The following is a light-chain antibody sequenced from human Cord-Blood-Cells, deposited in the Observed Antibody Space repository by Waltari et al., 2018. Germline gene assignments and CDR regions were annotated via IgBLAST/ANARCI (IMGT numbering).Light chain of an antibody. Sequence: QSVLTPPPSVSGAPGQRVTISCPGSRPHIGAGSDVHWYQQPPGTAPKLLIYGNSNRPSGVPDRFSGSKSGTSASLAITGLQAEDEADYYCQSYDSSLSGWVFGGGTKLTVL. CDR1: RPHIGAGSD. CDR3: QSYDSSLSGWV. V-gene: IGLV1-40*01. CDR2: GNS. J-gene: IGLJ3*02.